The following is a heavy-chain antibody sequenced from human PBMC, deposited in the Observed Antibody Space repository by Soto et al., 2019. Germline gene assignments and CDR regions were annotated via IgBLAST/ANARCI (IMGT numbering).Heavy chain of an antibody. CDR1: GYTFTYRY. V-gene: IGHV1-45*02. D-gene: IGHD6-6*01. J-gene: IGHJ6*03. Sequence: SVKVSCKASGYTFTYRYLHWVRQAPGQALEWMGWITPFNGNTNYAQKFQDRVTITRDRSMSTAYMELSSLRSEDTAMYYCATDSSSRPDYYYMDVWGKGTTVTVSS. CDR3: ATDSSSRPDYYYMDV. CDR2: ITPFNGNT.